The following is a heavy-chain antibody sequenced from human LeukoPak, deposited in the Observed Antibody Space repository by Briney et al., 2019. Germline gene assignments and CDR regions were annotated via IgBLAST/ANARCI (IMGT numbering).Heavy chain of an antibody. V-gene: IGHV3-30*18. CDR3: AKIAGVDPFDI. J-gene: IGHJ3*02. CDR2: ISYDGTSK. Sequence: GGSLRLSCEASGFTFSSHGMHWVRQAPGKGLEWVAVISYDGTSKNYADSVEGRFTLSRDNLKNTVYLQMNSLRREDTAVYYCAKIAGVDPFDIWCQGTMVTVSS. D-gene: IGHD2-15*01. CDR1: GFTFSSHG.